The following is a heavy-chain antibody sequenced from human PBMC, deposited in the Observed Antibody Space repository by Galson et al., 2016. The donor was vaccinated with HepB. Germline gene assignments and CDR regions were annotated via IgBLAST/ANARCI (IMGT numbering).Heavy chain of an antibody. CDR2: IFHTGHT. D-gene: IGHD2-15*01. Sequence: ETLSLTCAVSGGSISKPYWWTWVRQPPGKTLEWIGEIFHTGHTDYNPSLKSRVTISVDKSKNHFSLRLTSVTAADTAVYYCARDPRTNCSGGSCYKWFDPWGQGTLVTVSS. J-gene: IGHJ5*02. CDR3: ARDPRTNCSGGSCYKWFDP. V-gene: IGHV4-4*02. CDR1: GGSISKPYW.